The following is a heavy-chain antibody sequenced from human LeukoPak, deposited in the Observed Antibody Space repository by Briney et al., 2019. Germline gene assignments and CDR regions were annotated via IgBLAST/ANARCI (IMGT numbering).Heavy chain of an antibody. Sequence: ETLSLTCTVSGGSISSSSYYWGWIRQPPGTGLEWVSSISSSSSYIYYADSVKGRFTISRDNAKNSLYLQMNSLRAEDTAVYYCARDGGYSSGWSNFDYWGQGTLVTVSS. CDR3: ARDGGYSSGWSNFDY. D-gene: IGHD6-19*01. CDR1: GGSISSSS. CDR2: ISSSSSYI. V-gene: IGHV3-21*01. J-gene: IGHJ4*02.